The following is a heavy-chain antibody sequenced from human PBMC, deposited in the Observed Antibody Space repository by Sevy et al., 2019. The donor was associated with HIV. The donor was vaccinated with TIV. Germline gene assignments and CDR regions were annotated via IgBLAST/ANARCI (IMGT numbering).Heavy chain of an antibody. CDR1: GFSFSNYW. D-gene: IGHD3-16*01. V-gene: IGHV3-7*01. J-gene: IGHJ4*02. CDR3: VREGLGGFSYSLDC. CDR2: MNQEGTER. Sequence: GGSLRLSCAASGFSFSNYWMTWVRQAPGKGLEWVATMNQEGTERDYVDSVKGRFTISRDNTKTSLCLQMNSLSAEDTGVYYCVREGLGGFSYSLDCWGQGTLVTVSS.